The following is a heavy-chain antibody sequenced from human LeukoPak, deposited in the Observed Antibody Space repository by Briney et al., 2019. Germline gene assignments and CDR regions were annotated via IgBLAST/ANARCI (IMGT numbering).Heavy chain of an antibody. J-gene: IGHJ5*02. CDR1: GGSISSYY. CDR3: ARILRYFDWSPPLDWFDP. V-gene: IGHV4-59*01. CDR2: IYYSGST. D-gene: IGHD3-9*01. Sequence: PSETLSLTCTVSGGSISSYYWSWIRQPPGKGLEWIGYIYYSGSTNYNPSLKSRVTISVDTSKNQFSLKLSSVTAADTAVYYCARILRYFDWSPPLDWFDPWGQGTLVTVSS.